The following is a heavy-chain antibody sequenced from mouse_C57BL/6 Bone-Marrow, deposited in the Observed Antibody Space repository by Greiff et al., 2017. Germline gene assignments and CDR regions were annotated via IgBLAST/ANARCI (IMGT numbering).Heavy chain of an antibody. CDR3: AKTGPLAWFAY. CDR1: GFSLTSYG. J-gene: IGHJ3*01. V-gene: IGHV2-9*01. CDR2: IWGGGST. D-gene: IGHD3-2*02. Sequence: VQGVESGPGLVAPSQSLSITCTVSGFSLTSYGVDWVRKPPGKGLEWLGVIWGGGSTNYNSALMSRLSISKDNSKCQVFLKMNSLQTDDTAMYYCAKTGPLAWFAYWGQGTLVTVSA.